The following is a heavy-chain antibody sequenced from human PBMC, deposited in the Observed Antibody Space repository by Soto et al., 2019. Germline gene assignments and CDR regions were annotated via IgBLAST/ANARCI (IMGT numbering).Heavy chain of an antibody. CDR3: ASWGYGYGSGSYLTPHYYYGMDV. V-gene: IGHV3-21*01. CDR2: ISSSSSYI. Sequence: GGSLRLSCAASGFTFSSYSMNWVRQAPGKGLEWVSSISSSSSYIYYADSVKGRFTISRDNAKNSLYLQMNSLRAEDTDVYYCASWGYGYGSGSYLTPHYYYGMDVWGQGTTVTVSS. J-gene: IGHJ6*02. D-gene: IGHD3-10*01. CDR1: GFTFSSYS.